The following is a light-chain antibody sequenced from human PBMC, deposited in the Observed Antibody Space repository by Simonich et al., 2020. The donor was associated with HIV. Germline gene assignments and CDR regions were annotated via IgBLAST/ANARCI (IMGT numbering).Light chain of an antibody. V-gene: IGKV3-11*01. J-gene: IGKJ4*01. CDR1: QSVSRS. CDR3: QQRSNWPLT. Sequence: EIVMTQSPATLSSSPGERATLTCRTSQSVSRSLAWYQQKPGQAPRLLIYDASNGATGIPARVSGSGSGTDFTLTISSLEPGDFAVYYCQQRSNWPLTFGGGTKVEIK. CDR2: DAS.